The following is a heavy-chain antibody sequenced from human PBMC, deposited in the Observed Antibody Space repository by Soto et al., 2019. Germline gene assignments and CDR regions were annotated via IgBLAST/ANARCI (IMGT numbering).Heavy chain of an antibody. V-gene: IGHV3-30*18. CDR1: GFTFSSYG. D-gene: IGHD6-19*01. CDR2: ISYDGSKK. CDR3: AKGLSSGWQSPIGY. Sequence: GGSLRLSCAASGFTFSSYGMHWVRQAPGKGLEWVAVISYDGSKKYYADSVKGRFTISRDNSRNTLFLQMNSLRAEDTAVYFCAKGLSSGWQSPIGYWGQGTLVTVSS. J-gene: IGHJ4*02.